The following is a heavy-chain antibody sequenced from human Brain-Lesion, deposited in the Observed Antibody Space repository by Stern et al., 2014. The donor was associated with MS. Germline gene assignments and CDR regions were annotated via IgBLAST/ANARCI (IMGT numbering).Heavy chain of an antibody. D-gene: IGHD6-19*01. CDR1: GFTFSSYG. CDR3: AKDKKDSSGWNLYFYGMDV. J-gene: IGHJ6*02. Sequence: QVQLVESGGGVVQPGRSLRLSCAVSGFTFSSYGMYWVRQAPGKGLGGVAGIWVAGTKKNYIESVKGRFTISRDNSKNTLSLQMTSLRAEDTAVYYCAKDKKDSSGWNLYFYGMDVWGQGTTVIVSS. CDR2: IWVAGTKK. V-gene: IGHV3-33*06.